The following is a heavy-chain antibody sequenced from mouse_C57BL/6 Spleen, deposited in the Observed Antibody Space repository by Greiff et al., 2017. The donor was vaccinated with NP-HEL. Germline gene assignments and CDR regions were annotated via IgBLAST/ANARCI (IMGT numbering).Heavy chain of an antibody. V-gene: IGHV1-54*01. D-gene: IGHD2-4*01. Sequence: VQLQQSGAELVRPGTSVKVSCKASGYAFTNYLIEWVKQRPGQGLEWIGVINPGSGGTNYNEKFKGKATLTADKSSSTAYMQLSSLTSEDSAVYFGARGGYDYDRVYWGQGTTLTVSS. CDR2: INPGSGGT. J-gene: IGHJ2*01. CDR3: ARGGYDYDRVY. CDR1: GYAFTNYL.